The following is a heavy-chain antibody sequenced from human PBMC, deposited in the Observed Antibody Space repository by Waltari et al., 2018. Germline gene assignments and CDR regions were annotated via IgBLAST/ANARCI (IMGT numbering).Heavy chain of an antibody. CDR2: IYHSGST. J-gene: IGHJ3*02. D-gene: IGHD3-10*01. CDR1: GGSISSYY. Sequence: QVQLQESGPGLVKPSETLSLTCTVSGGSISSYYWGWIRQPPGKGLEWIGSIYHSGSTYYNPSLKSRVTISVDTSKNQFSLKLSAVTAADTAVYYCARHGYGSDAFDIWGQGTMVTVSS. CDR3: ARHGYGSDAFDI. V-gene: IGHV4-38-2*02.